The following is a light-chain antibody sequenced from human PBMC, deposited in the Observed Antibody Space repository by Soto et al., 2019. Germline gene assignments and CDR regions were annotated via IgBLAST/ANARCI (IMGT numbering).Light chain of an antibody. CDR1: QTVRNNY. V-gene: IGKV3-20*01. Sequence: LLSQAPGTLFLASGERATLPFRASQTVRNNYLAWYQQKPGQAPRLLIYDASSRATGIPDRFSGGGSGTDFTLTISRLEPEDFAVYYCQQFSSYPLTFGGGTKVDIK. CDR3: QQFSSYPLT. CDR2: DAS. J-gene: IGKJ4*01.